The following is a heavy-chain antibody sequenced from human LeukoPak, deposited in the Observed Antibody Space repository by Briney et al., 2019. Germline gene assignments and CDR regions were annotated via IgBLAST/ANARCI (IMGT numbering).Heavy chain of an antibody. CDR3: ARGDGYLFDY. D-gene: IGHD5-24*01. CDR1: GGSFSGYY. CDR2: INHSGST. Sequence: PSETLSLTCAVYGGSFSGYYWSWIRQPPGKGLEWIGEINHSGSTNYNPSLKSRVTISVDTSKNQFSLKLSSVTAADTAVYYCARGDGYLFDYWGQGIMVTVSS. V-gene: IGHV4-34*01. J-gene: IGHJ4*02.